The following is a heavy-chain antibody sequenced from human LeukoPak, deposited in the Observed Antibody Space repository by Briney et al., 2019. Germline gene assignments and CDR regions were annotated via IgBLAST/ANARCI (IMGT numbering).Heavy chain of an antibody. D-gene: IGHD2-15*01. V-gene: IGHV4-39*07. Sequence: SETLSLTCTVSGGSISTSGYYWGWIRQPPGKGLEWIGNLYYTGITWITYYNPSLKSPVTISVDTSKNQFSLKLSFVTAADTAVYYCARDATDRYCSGGSCARGFDPWGQGTLVTVSS. CDR1: GGSISTSGYY. CDR2: LYYTGITWIT. CDR3: ARDATDRYCSGGSCARGFDP. J-gene: IGHJ5*02.